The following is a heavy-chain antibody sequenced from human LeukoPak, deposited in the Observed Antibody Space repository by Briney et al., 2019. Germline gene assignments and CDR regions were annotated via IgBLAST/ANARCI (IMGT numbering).Heavy chain of an antibody. D-gene: IGHD6-19*01. CDR3: ARGRSKWLVAAFDI. Sequence: SETLSLTCAVYGGSFSGYYWSWIRQPPGKGLEWIGEINHSGSTDYNPSLKSRVTISVDTSKNQFSLKLSSVTAADTAVYYCARGRSKWLVAAFDIWGQGTMVTVSS. CDR1: GGSFSGYY. J-gene: IGHJ3*02. V-gene: IGHV4-34*01. CDR2: INHSGST.